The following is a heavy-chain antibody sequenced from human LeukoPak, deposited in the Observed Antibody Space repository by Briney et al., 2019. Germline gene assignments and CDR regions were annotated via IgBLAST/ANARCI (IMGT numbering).Heavy chain of an antibody. Sequence: PGGSLRLSCAASGFTFSSYSMNWVRQAPGKGLEGVSYINSRSSSIYNADSVKGRFTISRDNAKNSLYLQMNSLRAEDTAVYYCARAGQGYYYDTSGYQGAFDIWGQGTMVTVSS. CDR3: ARAGQGYYYDTSGYQGAFDI. V-gene: IGHV3-48*01. J-gene: IGHJ3*02. D-gene: IGHD3-22*01. CDR1: GFTFSSYS. CDR2: INSRSSSI.